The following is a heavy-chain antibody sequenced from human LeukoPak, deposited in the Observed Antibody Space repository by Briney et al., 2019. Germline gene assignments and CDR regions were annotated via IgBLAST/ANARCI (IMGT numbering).Heavy chain of an antibody. J-gene: IGHJ4*02. CDR2: IYYTGT. Sequence: SETLSLTCTVSGGSVSDYYWSWIRQSPGKGLEWIGYIYYTGTSYNPSLKSRVTISADTSKNQFSLNLSSVTAADTAVYYCARDPYSGYGRFDYWGQGTLVTVSS. CDR3: ARDPYSGYGRFDY. D-gene: IGHD5-12*01. V-gene: IGHV4-59*02. CDR1: GGSVSDYY.